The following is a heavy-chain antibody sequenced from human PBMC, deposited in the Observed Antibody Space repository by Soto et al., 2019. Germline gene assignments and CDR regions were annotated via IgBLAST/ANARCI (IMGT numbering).Heavy chain of an antibody. J-gene: IGHJ4*02. CDR2: ISWDGGST. CDR3: AKDLNKNYIAAAGTVYQ. Sequence: GGSLRLSCAASGFTFDDYAMHWVRQAPGKGLEWVSLISWDGGSTYYADSVKGRFTIYRDNSKNSLYLQMNSLRAEDTALYYCAKDLNKNYIAAAGTVYQWGQGTLVNVSS. D-gene: IGHD6-13*01. CDR1: GFTFDDYA. V-gene: IGHV3-43D*03.